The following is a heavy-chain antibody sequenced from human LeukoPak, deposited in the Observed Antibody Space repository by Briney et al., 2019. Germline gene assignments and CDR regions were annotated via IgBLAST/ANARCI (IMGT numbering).Heavy chain of an antibody. V-gene: IGHV1-69*06. CDR1: GGTFSSYA. J-gene: IGHJ5*02. CDR3: VSLEINWFDP. CDR2: IIPIFGTA. Sequence: SVKVSCKASGGTFSSYAISWVRQAPRQGLEWMGGIIPIFGTANYAQKFQGRVTITADKSTSTAYMELSSLRSEDTAVYYCVSLEINWFDPWGQGTLVTVSS. D-gene: IGHD3-3*01.